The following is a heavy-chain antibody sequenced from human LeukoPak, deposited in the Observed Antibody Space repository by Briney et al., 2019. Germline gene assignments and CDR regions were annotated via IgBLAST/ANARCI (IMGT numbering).Heavy chain of an antibody. CDR1: GFKFSSYN. J-gene: IGHJ6*02. CDR2: ITSSNNYI. V-gene: IGHV3-21*01. D-gene: IGHD2-2*01. Sequence: GGSLRLSCAASGFKFSSYNMDWVRQAPGKGLEWVSSITSSNNYIYYADSVKGRFTISRDNAKNSVYLQMNSLRTEDTAVYYCTTCLNGAGQPVAIYYYGMDVWGQGTTVTVSS. CDR3: TTCLNGAGQPVAIYYYGMDV.